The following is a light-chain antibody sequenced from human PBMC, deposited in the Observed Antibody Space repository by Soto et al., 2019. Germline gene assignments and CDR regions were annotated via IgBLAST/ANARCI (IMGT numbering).Light chain of an antibody. CDR3: CSYAGSYSWV. CDR1: SSNVGGYSY. CDR2: DVT. V-gene: IGLV2-11*01. Sequence: QSALTQPRPVSGSPGQSVTISCTGTSSNVGGYSYVSWYQQHPGIAPQLIIYDVTKRPSGVPDRFSGSKSGNTASLTISGLQAEDESDYYCCSYAGSYSWVFGGGTQLTVL. J-gene: IGLJ3*02.